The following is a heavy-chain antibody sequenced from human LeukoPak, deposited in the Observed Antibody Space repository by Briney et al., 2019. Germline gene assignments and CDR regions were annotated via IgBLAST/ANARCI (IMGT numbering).Heavy chain of an antibody. CDR1: GGSISSYY. CDR3: ASVLRFLEWSRNYYYYMDV. D-gene: IGHD3-3*01. Sequence: PSETLSLTCTVSGGSISSYYWSWIRQPPGKGLEWIGYIYYSGSTYYNPSLKSRVTISVDTSKNQFSLKLSSVTDADTAVYYCASVLRFLEWSRNYYYYMDVWGKGTTVTVSS. CDR2: IYYSGST. V-gene: IGHV4-59*08. J-gene: IGHJ6*03.